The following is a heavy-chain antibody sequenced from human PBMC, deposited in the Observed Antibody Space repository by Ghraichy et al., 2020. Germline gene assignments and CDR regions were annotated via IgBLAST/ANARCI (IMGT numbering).Heavy chain of an antibody. D-gene: IGHD3-3*01. J-gene: IGHJ4*02. V-gene: IGHV4-39*01. CDR3: ARQSQGIFGVVIIAPPDY. Sequence: SETLSLTCTVSGGSISSSSYYWGWIRQPPGKGLEWIGSIYYSGSTYYNPSLKSRVTISVDTSKNQFSLKLSSVTAADTAVYYCARQSQGIFGVVIIAPPDYWGQGTLVTVSS. CDR1: GGSISSSSYY. CDR2: IYYSGST.